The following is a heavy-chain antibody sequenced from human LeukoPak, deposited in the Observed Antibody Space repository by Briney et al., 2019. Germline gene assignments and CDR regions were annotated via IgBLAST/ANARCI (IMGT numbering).Heavy chain of an antibody. Sequence: PSETLSLTCTVSGGSISGYYWSWIRQPPGKGLEWIGYIYYSGSTNYNPSLKSRVTISVDTSKNQFSLKLSSVTAADTAVYYCARVSWDPNSYYFDYWGQGTLVTVSS. J-gene: IGHJ4*02. CDR1: GGSISGYY. CDR3: ARVSWDPNSYYFDY. V-gene: IGHV4-59*01. D-gene: IGHD1-1*01. CDR2: IYYSGST.